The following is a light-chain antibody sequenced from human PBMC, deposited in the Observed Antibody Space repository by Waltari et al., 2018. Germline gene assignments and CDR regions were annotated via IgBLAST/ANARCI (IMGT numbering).Light chain of an antibody. CDR1: QSVNNW. Sequence: GDRVTITCRASQSVNNWLAWYQQKPGRAPKVLIYKTSYLKSGVPSRFSGSGSGTEFTLTISSLQPDDFATYYCQQYSTRLTVGGGTKVDI. J-gene: IGKJ4*01. CDR3: QQYSTRLT. CDR2: KTS. V-gene: IGKV1-5*03.